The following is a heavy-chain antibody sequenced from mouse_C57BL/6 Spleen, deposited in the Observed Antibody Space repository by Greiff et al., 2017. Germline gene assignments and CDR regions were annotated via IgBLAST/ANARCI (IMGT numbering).Heavy chain of an antibody. V-gene: IGHV3-6*01. CDR2: ISYDCSN. D-gene: IGHD2-5*01. CDR3: ARVGSNYAWFAY. CDR1: GYSITSGYY. J-gene: IGHJ3*01. Sequence: ESGPGLVKPSQSLSLTCSVTGYSITSGYYWNWIRQLPGNNLECMVYISYDCSNNYNPSLKNPISFTRDTSKNQFFLKLNSVTTEDTATYCCARVGSNYAWFAYWGQGTLVTVSA.